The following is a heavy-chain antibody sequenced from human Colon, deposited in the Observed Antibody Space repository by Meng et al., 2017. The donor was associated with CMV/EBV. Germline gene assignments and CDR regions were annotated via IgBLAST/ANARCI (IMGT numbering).Heavy chain of an antibody. V-gene: IGHV3-30*14. J-gene: IGHJ4*02. D-gene: IGHD3-3*01. CDR2: ISYDGSNK. CDR3: ARGVIRYYDFWSGYSPQFDS. Sequence: YSLHWVRQAPGKGLEWVAAISYDGSNKYYADSVRDRFTFSRDNSEKTVYLQLTSLRAADTAVYYCARGVIRYYDFWSGYSPQFDSWGQGTLVTVSS. CDR1: YS.